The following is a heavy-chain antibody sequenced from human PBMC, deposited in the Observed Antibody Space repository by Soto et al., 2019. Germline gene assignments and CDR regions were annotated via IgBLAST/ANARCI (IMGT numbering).Heavy chain of an antibody. CDR1: GDSISVDTYF. D-gene: IGHD3-10*01. CDR3: DRHVREFSGSRSYDFFDY. J-gene: IGHJ4*02. Sequence: SETLSLTCTVSGDSISVDTYFWGWIRQPPGKGLEWIGNMFFRGNTYYNPSLKSRVSVVVDTSKNQFSLRLSSMTAADTAVYYSDRHVREFSGSRSYDFFDYWCQGRLVTLSS. CDR2: MFFRGNT. V-gene: IGHV4-39*01.